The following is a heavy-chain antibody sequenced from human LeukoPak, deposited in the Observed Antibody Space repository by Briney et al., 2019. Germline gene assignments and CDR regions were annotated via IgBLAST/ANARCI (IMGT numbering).Heavy chain of an antibody. D-gene: IGHD6-19*01. V-gene: IGHV3-30*03. J-gene: IGHJ3*01. Sequence: GGSLRLSCAASGFTFSSYGMHWVRQAPGKGLEWVAVISYDGSNKYYADSVKGRFTISRDNAKNSLYLQMNSLRDADTAFYYCARRISVAGGGTAFDLWGQGTLVTVSS. CDR1: GFTFSSYG. CDR2: ISYDGSNK. CDR3: ARRISVAGGGTAFDL.